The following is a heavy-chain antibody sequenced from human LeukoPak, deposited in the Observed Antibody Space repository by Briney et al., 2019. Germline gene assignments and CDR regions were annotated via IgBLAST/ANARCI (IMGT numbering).Heavy chain of an antibody. V-gene: IGHV4-34*01. J-gene: IGHJ6*03. CDR2: INHSGST. CDR3: ARSHHYYYYMDV. Sequence: SETLSLTCAVYGGSFSGYYWSWIRQPPGKGLEWIGEINHSGSTYYNPSLKSRVTISVDTSKNQFSLKLSSVTAADTAVYYCARSHHYYYYMDVWGKGTTVTVSS. CDR1: GGSFSGYY.